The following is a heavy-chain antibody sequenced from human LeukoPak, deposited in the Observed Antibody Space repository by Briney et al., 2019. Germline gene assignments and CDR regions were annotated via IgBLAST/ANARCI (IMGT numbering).Heavy chain of an antibody. V-gene: IGHV4-39*01. Sequence: SETLSLTCIVSGGSVSSSNYYWGWIRQPPGKGLEWIGSIYYSGSTYYNPSLKSRITISVDTSKNQFSLKLTSVTAADTGVYYCASPNDNGDYIGYWGQGTLVTVSS. CDR1: GGSVSSSNYY. J-gene: IGHJ4*02. CDR3: ASPNDNGDYIGY. CDR2: IYYSGST. D-gene: IGHD4-17*01.